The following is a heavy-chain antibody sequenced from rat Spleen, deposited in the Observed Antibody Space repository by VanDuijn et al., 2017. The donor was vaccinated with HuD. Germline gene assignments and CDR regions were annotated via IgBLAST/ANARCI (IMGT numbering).Heavy chain of an antibody. CDR1: GFTFSNYD. CDR2: ISPSGGST. D-gene: IGHD1-6*01. CDR3: ARHVYYGFD. Sequence: EVQLVESDGGLVQPGRSLKLSCAASGFTFSNYDMAWVRQAPTKGLEWVASISPSGGSTYYRDSVKGRFTVSRDNAKSTLYLQMDSLRSEDTATYYCARHVYYGFDWGQGVMVTVSS. V-gene: IGHV5S23*01. J-gene: IGHJ2*01.